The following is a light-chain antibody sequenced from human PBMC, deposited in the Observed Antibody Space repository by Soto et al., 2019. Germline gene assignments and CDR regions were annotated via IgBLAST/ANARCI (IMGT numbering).Light chain of an antibody. CDR2: DAS. CDR1: QNVNNY. CDR3: QQRSNWPPKIT. Sequence: EIVMTQSPATLPLSKRQRASLFCMASQNVNNYLALYQQKPGQAPRLLIYDASNRATGIPARFSGSGSGTDFTLTISSLEPEDFAFYYCQQRSNWPPKITFGQGRRLENK. J-gene: IGKJ5*01. V-gene: IGKV3-11*01.